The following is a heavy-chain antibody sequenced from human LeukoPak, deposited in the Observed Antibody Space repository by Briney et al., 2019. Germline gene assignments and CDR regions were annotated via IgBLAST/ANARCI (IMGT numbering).Heavy chain of an antibody. CDR2: ISWNSGSI. V-gene: IGHV3-9*01. J-gene: IGHJ4*02. D-gene: IGHD1-7*01. Sequence: GGSLRLSCAASGFTFDDYAMHWVRQAPGKGLEWVSGISWNSGSIGYADSVKGRFTISRDNAKNSLYLQMNSLRAEDTALYYCAKGTDNWNSPLDYWGQGTLVTVSP. CDR1: GFTFDDYA. CDR3: AKGTDNWNSPLDY.